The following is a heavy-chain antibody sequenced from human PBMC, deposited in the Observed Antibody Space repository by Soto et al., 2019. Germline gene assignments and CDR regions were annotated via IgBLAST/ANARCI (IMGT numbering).Heavy chain of an antibody. V-gene: IGHV2-5*01. J-gene: IGHJ4*02. CDR1: GFSLTTRGVA. D-gene: IGHD5-12*01. CDR3: AHRARGYAYYFDQ. Sequence: QITLKESGPALVRPTQTLTLTCSFSGFSLTTRGVAVGWIRQPPGKALEWLAPIFWHDDKWYSPSLRSRLTITXDXXKNQVVLTMPNMDTEDTATYYCAHRARGYAYYFDQWGQGTLVTVSS. CDR2: IFWHDDK.